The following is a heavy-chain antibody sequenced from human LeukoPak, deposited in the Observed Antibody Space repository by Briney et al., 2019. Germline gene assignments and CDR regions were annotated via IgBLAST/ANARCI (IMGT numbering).Heavy chain of an antibody. Sequence: AGGSLRRSCAAAGFTCSSNAMSWVRQAPGKGLEGVLAISGSGGSTYYADSVKGRFTISRDNSKNTLYLQMSSLTAEDTAVYNCGGDTAMDLIFDYSGQRTLVTVSS. J-gene: IGHJ4*02. CDR2: ISGSGGST. CDR3: GGDTAMDLIFDY. CDR1: GFTCSSNA. D-gene: IGHD5-18*01. V-gene: IGHV3-23*01.